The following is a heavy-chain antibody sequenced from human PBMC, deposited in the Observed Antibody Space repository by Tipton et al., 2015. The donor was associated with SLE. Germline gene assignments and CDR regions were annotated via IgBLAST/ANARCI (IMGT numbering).Heavy chain of an antibody. CDR2: INGDGSST. CDR3: ARKGEPKPPRVIFDYYYMDV. D-gene: IGHD1-14*01. J-gene: IGHJ6*03. Sequence: QLVQSGGGVVQPGRSLRLSCAASGFTFSSYGMHWVRQAPGKGLVWVSHINGDGSSTSYADSVKGRFTISRDNAKNSLLLQMNSLRAEGTVFYYCARKGEPKPPRVIFDYYYMDVWGKGTTVTVSS. V-gene: IGHV3-74*02. CDR1: GFTFSSYG.